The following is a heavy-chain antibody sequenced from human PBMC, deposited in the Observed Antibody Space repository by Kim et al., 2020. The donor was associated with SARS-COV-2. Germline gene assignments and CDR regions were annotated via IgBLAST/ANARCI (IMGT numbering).Heavy chain of an antibody. D-gene: IGHD6-19*01. CDR3: ARGRAVAGTKGFWYFDL. CDR2: INHSGST. CDR1: GGSFSGYY. J-gene: IGHJ2*01. V-gene: IGHV4-34*01. Sequence: SQTLSLTCAVYGGSFSGYYWSWIRPPPGKGLEWIGEINHSGSTNYNPSLKSRVTISVDTSKNQFSLKLSSVTAADTAVYYCARGRAVAGTKGFWYFDLWGRGTLVTVSS.